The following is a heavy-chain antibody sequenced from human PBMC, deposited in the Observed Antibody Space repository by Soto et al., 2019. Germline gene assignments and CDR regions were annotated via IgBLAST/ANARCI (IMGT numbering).Heavy chain of an antibody. Sequence: PSETLSLTCTVSGGSISSYYWSWIRQPPGKGLEWIGYIYYSGSTNYNPSLKSRVTISVDTSKNQFSLKLSSVTAADTAVYYCAGLRYCSSTSCYYFDYWGQGTLVTVS. D-gene: IGHD2-2*01. V-gene: IGHV4-59*08. CDR2: IYYSGST. CDR3: AGLRYCSSTSCYYFDY. CDR1: GGSISSYY. J-gene: IGHJ4*02.